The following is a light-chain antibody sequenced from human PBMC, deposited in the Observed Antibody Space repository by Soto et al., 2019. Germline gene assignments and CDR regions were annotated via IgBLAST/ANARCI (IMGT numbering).Light chain of an antibody. J-gene: IGKJ4*01. Sequence: EIVLTQSQGTLSLYPGERATLSCRPRQSVSRNYLAWYQQKPGQAPRLLIYGSSSRATGIPDMFSGSGSGTDFTLTSSRLEPEAFAVYHCQQYGSSPLTCGGGTKVEIK. V-gene: IGKV3-20*01. CDR2: GSS. CDR3: QQYGSSPLT. CDR1: QSVSRNY.